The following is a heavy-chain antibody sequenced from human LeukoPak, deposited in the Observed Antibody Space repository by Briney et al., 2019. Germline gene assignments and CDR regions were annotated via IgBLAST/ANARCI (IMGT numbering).Heavy chain of an antibody. CDR2: ISAYNGNT. CDR1: GYTFISYG. J-gene: IGHJ6*02. Sequence: ASVKVSCKASGYTFISYGITWVRQAPGQGLEWMGWISAYNGNTNYAQKLQGRVTMTTVTSTSTAYMELRSLRSDDTAVYYCARDVSARYYYYGMDVWGQGTTVTVSS. V-gene: IGHV1-18*01. CDR3: ARDVSARYYYYGMDV. D-gene: IGHD3-3*02.